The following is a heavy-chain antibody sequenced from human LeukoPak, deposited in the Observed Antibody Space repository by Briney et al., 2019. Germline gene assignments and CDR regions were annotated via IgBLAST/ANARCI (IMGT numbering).Heavy chain of an antibody. D-gene: IGHD6-19*01. CDR1: GFTFSSYG. CDR3: AKGLGVAVAGTHYFDY. CDR2: IWYDGSNK. V-gene: IGHV3-33*06. J-gene: IGHJ4*02. Sequence: PGRSLRLSCAASGFTFSSYGMHWVRQAPGKGLEWVAVIWYDGSNKYYADCVKGRFTISRDNSKNTLYLQMNSLRAEDTAVYYCAKGLGVAVAGTHYFDYWGQGTLVTVSS.